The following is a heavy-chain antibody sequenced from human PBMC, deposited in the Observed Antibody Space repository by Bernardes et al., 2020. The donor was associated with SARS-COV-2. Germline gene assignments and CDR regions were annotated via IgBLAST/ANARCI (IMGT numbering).Heavy chain of an antibody. CDR3: ARNLYQADAFDI. CDR2: IYYSGST. D-gene: IGHD2-2*01. Sequence: SETLSLTCTVSGDSISSGGYYWGWIRQHPGKGLEWIGYIYYSGSTYYNPSLESRVTISLDTSKNQFYLKLTSVTAADTAVYYCARNLYQADAFDIWGQGTMVTVSS. V-gene: IGHV4-31*03. CDR1: GDSISSGGYY. J-gene: IGHJ3*02.